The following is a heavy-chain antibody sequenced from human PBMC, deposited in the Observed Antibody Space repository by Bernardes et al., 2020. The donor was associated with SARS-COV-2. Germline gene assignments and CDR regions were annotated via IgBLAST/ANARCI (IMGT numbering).Heavy chain of an antibody. V-gene: IGHV2-5*02. J-gene: IGHJ5*02. Sequence: SGPTLVKPTETLTLTCTFSGFSLSTSGLGVGWIRQPPGKALESLALIYCDADKRYSPSLQSRLTITKDTSKNQVVLTMTNMDPVETATYYCAHWFGMISRAWFDPWGQGILVTVSS. CDR1: GFSLSTSGLG. D-gene: IGHD3-16*01. CDR2: IYCDADK. CDR3: AHWFGMISRAWFDP.